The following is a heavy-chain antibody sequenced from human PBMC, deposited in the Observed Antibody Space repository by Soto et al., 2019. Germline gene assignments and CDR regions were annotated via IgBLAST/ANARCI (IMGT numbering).Heavy chain of an antibody. CDR3: ARRDIQVPIEY. Sequence: PSETLSLTCTVSGGSISSGGYYWSWIRQHPGKGLEWIGYIYYSGSTYYNPSLKSRVTISVDTSKNQFSLKLTSVTAVDTAVYYCARRDIQVPIEYCGQGTLVSVSS. V-gene: IGHV4-31*03. D-gene: IGHD2-15*01. CDR2: IYYSGST. J-gene: IGHJ4*02. CDR1: GGSISSGGYY.